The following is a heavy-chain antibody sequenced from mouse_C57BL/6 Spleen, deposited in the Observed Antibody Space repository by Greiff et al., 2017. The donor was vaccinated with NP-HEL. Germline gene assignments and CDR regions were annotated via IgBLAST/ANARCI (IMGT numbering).Heavy chain of an antibody. CDR3: ARRTGTGTYYDMDN. J-gene: IGHJ4*01. CDR1: GFTFSSYG. Sequence: EVQLVESGGDLVKPGGSLKLSCAASGFTFSSYGMSWVRQTPDKRLEWVATISSGGSYTYYQDSVKGRFTISRDNAKNTLYLQMSSLKSEDTAMYYCARRTGTGTYYDMDNWGQGTSVTVSS. CDR2: ISSGGSYT. D-gene: IGHD4-1*01. V-gene: IGHV5-6*01.